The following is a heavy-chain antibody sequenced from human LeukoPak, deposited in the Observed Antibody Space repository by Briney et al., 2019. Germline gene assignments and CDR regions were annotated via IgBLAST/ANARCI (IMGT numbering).Heavy chain of an antibody. CDR2: FDPEDGET. J-gene: IGHJ4*02. D-gene: IGHD4-11*01. Sequence: ASVKVSCKVSGYTLTELSMHWVRQAPGKGLEWMGGFDPEDGETIYAQKFQGRVTMTEDTSTDTAYMELSSLRSEDTAVYYCATKGNYLSLGYQYYFDYWGQGTLVTVSS. CDR3: ATKGNYLSLGYQYYFDY. CDR1: GYTLTELS. V-gene: IGHV1-24*01.